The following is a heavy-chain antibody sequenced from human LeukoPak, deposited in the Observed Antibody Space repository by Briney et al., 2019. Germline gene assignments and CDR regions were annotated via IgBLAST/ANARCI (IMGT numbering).Heavy chain of an antibody. CDR1: GFTFSSYA. Sequence: GGTLRLSCAAPGFTFSSYAMNCVRQAPGKGLEWVSSINGRGGSTYYAVSVKGRFTISRDNSKNMLYLQMNSLRAEDTAVYYCAKPAKTDYADYWGQGTLVTVSS. V-gene: IGHV3-23*01. CDR3: AKPAKTDYADY. D-gene: IGHD1-14*01. CDR2: INGRGGST. J-gene: IGHJ4*02.